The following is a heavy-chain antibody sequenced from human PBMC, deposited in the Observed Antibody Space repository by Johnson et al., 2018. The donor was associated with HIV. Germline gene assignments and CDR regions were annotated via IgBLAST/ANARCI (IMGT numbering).Heavy chain of an antibody. CDR2: INTDGGTT. V-gene: IGHV3-15*07. D-gene: IGHD6-13*01. CDR3: TTDQLQQLVHDAFDI. Sequence: VQLVESGGGLVQPGGSLRLSCAASGFTFSTYWMHWVRQPPGKGLVWVSRINTDGGTTDYAAPVQGRFTISRDDSKNTLYLQMNSLKTEDTAVYYCTTDQLQQLVHDAFDIWGQGTMVTVSS. J-gene: IGHJ3*02. CDR1: GFTFSTYW.